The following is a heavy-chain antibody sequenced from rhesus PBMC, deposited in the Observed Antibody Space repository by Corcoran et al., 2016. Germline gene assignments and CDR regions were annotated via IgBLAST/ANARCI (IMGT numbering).Heavy chain of an antibody. CDR2: ISSASSYI. V-gene: IGHV3S16*01. CDR3: TSGVGPEYFEF. CDR1: GFTFSDYY. Sequence: EVQLVESGGGLVQPGGSLRLSCAASGFTFSDYYMSWVRQAPGKGLEWVSSISSASSYIYYADSVKGQFPISRDNAKHSLSLQMNSLKTEDTAVYYCTSGVGPEYFEFWGQGALVTVSS. J-gene: IGHJ1*01. D-gene: IGHD2-15*01.